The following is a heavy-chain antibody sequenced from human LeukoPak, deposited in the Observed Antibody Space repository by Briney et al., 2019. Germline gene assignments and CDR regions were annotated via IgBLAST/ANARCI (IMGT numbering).Heavy chain of an antibody. D-gene: IGHD2-15*01. V-gene: IGHV3-9*01. CDR2: ISWNSGTI. Sequence: GGSLRLSCAASGFTFNDYAMHWVRHGPGKGLEWVSGISWNSGTIVYADSVKGRFTVARDNAKNSIYLQMNTLRREDTALYFCVKDFGWGGGLPGHGLDVWGQGTTVSVSS. CDR1: GFTFNDYA. J-gene: IGHJ6*02. CDR3: VKDFGWGGGLPGHGLDV.